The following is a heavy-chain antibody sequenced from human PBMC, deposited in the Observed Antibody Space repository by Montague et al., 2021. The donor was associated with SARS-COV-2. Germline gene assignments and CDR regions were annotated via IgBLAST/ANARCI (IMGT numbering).Heavy chain of an antibody. J-gene: IGHJ4*02. CDR2: INHRGSS. CDR1: GGSLSDYY. Sequence: SETLSLTCGINGGSLSDYYWSWIRQPPGKGLEWIGEINHRGSSNYSPSLKSRVTISVDTTKNQFSLRLSSVTAADTAVYYCARGRQHFNMIVVVMTGGEYFIDDWGQGTLVTVSS. D-gene: IGHD3-22*01. V-gene: IGHV4-34*01. CDR3: ARGRQHFNMIVVVMTGGEYFIDD.